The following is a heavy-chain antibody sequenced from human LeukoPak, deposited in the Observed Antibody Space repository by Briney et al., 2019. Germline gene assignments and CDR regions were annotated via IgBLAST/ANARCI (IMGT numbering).Heavy chain of an antibody. J-gene: IGHJ4*02. Sequence: RGSLRLSCTASGFTFSRSWMNWIRQAPGKGLEWVANINPDGDGMRFVDSVKGRFTMSRDNAQSSLHLQMNSLRVEDTAFYYCAAWTDRGYSYWGQGVLVTVSS. V-gene: IGHV3-7*01. CDR2: INPDGDGM. D-gene: IGHD5-12*01. CDR3: AAWTDRGYSY. CDR1: GFTFSRSW.